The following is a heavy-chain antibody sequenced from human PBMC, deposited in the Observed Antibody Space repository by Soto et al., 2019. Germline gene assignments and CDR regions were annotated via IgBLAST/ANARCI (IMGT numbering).Heavy chain of an antibody. D-gene: IGHD2-2*01. CDR1: GFTFSSYA. Sequence: PGGSLRLSCAASGFTFSSYAMHWVRQAPGKGLEWVAVISYDGSNKYYADSVKGRFTISRDNSKNTLYLQMNSLRAEDTAVYYCARVRSIYCSGTSCYGGLDPWGQGPLVTVSS. J-gene: IGHJ5*02. V-gene: IGHV3-30-3*01. CDR3: ARVRSIYCSGTSCYGGLDP. CDR2: ISYDGSNK.